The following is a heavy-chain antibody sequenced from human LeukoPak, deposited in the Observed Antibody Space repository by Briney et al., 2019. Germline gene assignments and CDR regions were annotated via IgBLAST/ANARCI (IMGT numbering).Heavy chain of an antibody. CDR1: GFAFDDYA. V-gene: IGHV3-9*03. D-gene: IGHD7-27*01. CDR3: AKDRGYGLTGGFDY. J-gene: IGHJ4*02. Sequence: GGSLRLSCAASGFAFDDYAMHWVRQAPGKGLEWVSGISWNSGSIGYADSVRGRFTISRDNAKNSLYLQMNSLRAEDMALYYCAKDRGYGLTGGFDYWGQGTLVTVSS. CDR2: ISWNSGSI.